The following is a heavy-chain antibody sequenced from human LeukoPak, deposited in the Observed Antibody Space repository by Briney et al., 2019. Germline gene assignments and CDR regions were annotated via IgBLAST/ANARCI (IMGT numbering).Heavy chain of an antibody. J-gene: IGHJ4*02. Sequence: PGGSLRLSCAASGFTFSSYAMHWVRQAPGKGLEWVAVISYDGSNKYYADSVKGRFTISRDNSKNTLYLQMNSLRAEDTAVYYCASLSGSFTFDYRGQGTLVTVSS. CDR2: ISYDGSNK. CDR1: GFTFSSYA. D-gene: IGHD1-26*01. CDR3: ASLSGSFTFDY. V-gene: IGHV3-30*01.